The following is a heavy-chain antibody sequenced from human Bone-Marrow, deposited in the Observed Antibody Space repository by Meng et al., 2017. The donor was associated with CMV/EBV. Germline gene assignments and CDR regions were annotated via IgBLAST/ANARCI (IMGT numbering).Heavy chain of an antibody. CDR1: GFTFSDYY. J-gene: IGHJ4*02. V-gene: IGHV3-11*01. CDR3: ARDPSIFGVGTDY. CDR2: ISSSGSTI. Sequence: SLKISYAASGFTFSDYYMNWIRQAPGKGLEWVSYISSSGSTIYYANSVKARFTISRDNAKNSLYLQMNSLRAEDTAVYYCARDPSIFGVGTDYWGQGTLVTVSS. D-gene: IGHD3-3*01.